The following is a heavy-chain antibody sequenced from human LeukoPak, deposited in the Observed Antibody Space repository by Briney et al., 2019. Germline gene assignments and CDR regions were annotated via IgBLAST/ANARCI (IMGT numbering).Heavy chain of an antibody. CDR3: ASIRYCSSTSCQTEFDY. Sequence: ASVKVSCKASGYTFTSYDIHWVRQATGQGLEWMGWMNPNSGNTGYAQRFQGRVTMTRNTSISTAYMELSSLRSEDTAVYYCASIRYCSSTSCQTEFDYWGQGTLVTVSS. CDR2: MNPNSGNT. CDR1: GYTFTSYD. D-gene: IGHD2-2*01. J-gene: IGHJ4*02. V-gene: IGHV1-8*01.